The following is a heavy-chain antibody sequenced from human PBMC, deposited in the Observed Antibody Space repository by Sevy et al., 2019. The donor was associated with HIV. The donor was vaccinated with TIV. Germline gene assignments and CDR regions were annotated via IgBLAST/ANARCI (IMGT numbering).Heavy chain of an antibody. CDR1: GGSISSYF. CDR2: IYFTGNT. J-gene: IGHJ4*02. CDR3: ARDSTTRPRVLDY. D-gene: IGHD1-1*01. V-gene: IGHV4-59*01. Sequence: SETLSLTCSVSGGSISSYFWTWVRQSPGKGLEWIGNIYFTGNTDYSPSLKRRVTLSLDTSKSQFSLTLKSVTAADPAIYFCARDSTTRPRVLDYWGQGTLVTVSS.